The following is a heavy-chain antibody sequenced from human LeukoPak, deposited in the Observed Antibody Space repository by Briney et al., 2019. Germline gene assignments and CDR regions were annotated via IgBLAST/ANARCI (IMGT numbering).Heavy chain of an antibody. J-gene: IGHJ4*02. CDR2: IYYSGST. CDR1: GGSISSYY. CDR3: ARVTPLDSSSWLHFDY. Sequence: SETLSLTCTVSGGSISSYYWSWIRQPPGKGLEWIGYIYYSGSTNYNPSLKSRVTISVDTSKNQFSLKLSSVTAADTAVYYCARVTPLDSSSWLHFDYWGQETLVTVSS. D-gene: IGHD6-13*01. V-gene: IGHV4-59*01.